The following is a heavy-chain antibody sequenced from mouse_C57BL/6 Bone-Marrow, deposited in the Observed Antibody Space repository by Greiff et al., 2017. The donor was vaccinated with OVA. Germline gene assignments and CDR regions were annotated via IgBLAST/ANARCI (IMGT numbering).Heavy chain of an antibody. Sequence: EVQGVESGGGLVQPGGSLKLSCAASGFTFSDYYMYWVRQTPEKRLEWVAYISNGGGSTYYPDTVKGRFTISRDNAKNTLYLQMSRLKSEDTAMYYCARHGLGWFAYWGQGTLVTVSA. CDR1: GFTFSDYY. J-gene: IGHJ3*01. CDR2: ISNGGGST. D-gene: IGHD3-3*01. V-gene: IGHV5-12*01. CDR3: ARHGLGWFAY.